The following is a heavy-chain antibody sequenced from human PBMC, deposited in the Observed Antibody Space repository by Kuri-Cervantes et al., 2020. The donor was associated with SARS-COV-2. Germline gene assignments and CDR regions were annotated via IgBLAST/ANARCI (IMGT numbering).Heavy chain of an antibody. V-gene: IGHV4-34*01. Sequence: SQTLSLTCAVLGGSFSGYYWSWIRQSPGKGLEWIGKINHSGSTNYNPSLSSRVTISVDMSKNQFSLRLSSVTAADTAGYYCARGSYDFWSGYYTGCWFDPWGQGTLVTVSS. CDR1: GGSFSGYY. CDR3: ARGSYDFWSGYYTGCWFDP. CDR2: INHSGST. D-gene: IGHD3-3*01. J-gene: IGHJ5*02.